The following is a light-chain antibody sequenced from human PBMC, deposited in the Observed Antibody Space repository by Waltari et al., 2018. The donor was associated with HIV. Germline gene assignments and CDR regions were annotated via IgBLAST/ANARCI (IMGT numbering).Light chain of an antibody. J-gene: IGKJ1*01. CDR2: GAS. CDR3: QQYNNWPQT. Sequence: IMMTPSPGTLSVSLGERATHSCRASQSVSNNLAWYQQKPGQAPRLLINGASTRATGMPARFSGSGSGTEFTLTISSLQSEDFAVYYCQQYNNWPQTFGQGTKVEIK. CDR1: QSVSNN. V-gene: IGKV3-15*01.